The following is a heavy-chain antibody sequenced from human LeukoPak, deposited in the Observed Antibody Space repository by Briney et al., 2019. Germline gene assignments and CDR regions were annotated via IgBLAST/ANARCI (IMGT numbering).Heavy chain of an antibody. J-gene: IGHJ4*02. D-gene: IGHD6-13*01. CDR2: IYSGGRR. V-gene: IGHV3-53*01. CDR1: GFTVSSNY. Sequence: GGSLRLSCVASGFTVSSNYMSWVRQAPGKGLEWVSVIYSGGRRYYTDSVKGRFTISRDNSKNTLYLQMNSLRAEDTAVYYCAKYEVIAAPGYWGQGTLVTVSS. CDR3: AKYEVIAAPGY.